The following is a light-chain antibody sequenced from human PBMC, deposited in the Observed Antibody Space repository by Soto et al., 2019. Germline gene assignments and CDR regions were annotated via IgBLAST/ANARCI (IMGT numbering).Light chain of an antibody. CDR1: QSISSW. Sequence: IRMTQSPSTPPASVGDRVTITCRATQSISSWLAWYQQKPGKAPKLLIYKASSLESGVPSRFSGSVSGTEFTLTTSSLQPDDFATYYCQQYNSLWTFGQGTKVEIK. CDR3: QQYNSLWT. J-gene: IGKJ1*01. V-gene: IGKV1-5*03. CDR2: KAS.